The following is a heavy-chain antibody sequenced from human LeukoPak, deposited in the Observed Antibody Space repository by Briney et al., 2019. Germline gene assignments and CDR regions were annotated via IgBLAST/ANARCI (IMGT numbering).Heavy chain of an antibody. D-gene: IGHD6-13*01. V-gene: IGHV3-30-3*01. J-gene: IGHJ4*02. CDR2: ISYDGSNK. Sequence: RPGRSLRLSCAASGFTFSSYAMHWVRQAPGKGLEWVAVISYDGSNKYYADSVKGRFTISRDNSKNTLYLQMNSLRAEDTAVYYCAKELQYSSSWPFDYWGQGTLVTVSS. CDR3: AKELQYSSSWPFDY. CDR1: GFTFSSYA.